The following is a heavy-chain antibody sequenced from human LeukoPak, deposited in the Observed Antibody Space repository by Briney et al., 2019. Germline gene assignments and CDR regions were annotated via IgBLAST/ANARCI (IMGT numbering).Heavy chain of an antibody. CDR1: GYTFTGYY. D-gene: IGHD3-9*01. CDR2: INPNSGGT. V-gene: IGHV1-2*02. J-gene: IGHJ4*02. CDR3: ARSPHILTGENFDY. Sequence: ASVKVSCKASGYTFTGYYMHWVRQAPGQGLEWMGWINPNSGGTNYAQKFEGRVTMTRDTSISTAYMELSRLRSDDTAVYYCARSPHILTGENFDYWGQGTLVTVSS.